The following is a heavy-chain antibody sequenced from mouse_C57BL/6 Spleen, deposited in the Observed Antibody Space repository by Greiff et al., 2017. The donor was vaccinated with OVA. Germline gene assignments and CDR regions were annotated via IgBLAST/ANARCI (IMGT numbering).Heavy chain of an antibody. CDR3: AREGLLRLFDY. D-gene: IGHD1-2*01. CDR2: IYPSDSET. V-gene: IGHV1-61*01. J-gene: IGHJ2*01. Sequence: VKLQQPGAELVRPGSSVKLSCKASGYTFTSYWMDWVKQRPGQGLEWIGNIYPSDSETHYNQKFKDKATLTVDKSSSTAYMQLSSLTSEDSAVYYCAREGLLRLFDYWGQGTTLTVSS. CDR1: GYTFTSYW.